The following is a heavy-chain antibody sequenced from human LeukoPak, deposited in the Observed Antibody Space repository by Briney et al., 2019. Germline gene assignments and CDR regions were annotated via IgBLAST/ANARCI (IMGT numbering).Heavy chain of an antibody. CDR2: ISGSGGST. J-gene: IGHJ4*02. V-gene: IGHV3-23*01. Sequence: GGSLRLSCAASGFTFSSYAMSWVRQAPGKGLEWVSAISGSGGSTYYADSVKGRFTIPRANSKNTLYLQMNSLRAEDTAVYNCAKDLGQFGECGGCFDYWGQRTLVTVSS. CDR1: GFTFSSYA. D-gene: IGHD3-10*01. CDR3: AKDLGQFGECGGCFDY.